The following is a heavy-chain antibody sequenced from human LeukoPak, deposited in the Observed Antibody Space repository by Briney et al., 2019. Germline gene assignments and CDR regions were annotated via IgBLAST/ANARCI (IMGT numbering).Heavy chain of an antibody. D-gene: IGHD3-9*01. J-gene: IGHJ5*02. CDR1: GGSFSGYY. Sequence: PSETLSLTCAVYGGSFSGYYWSWIRQPPGKGLEWIGEINHSGSTNYNPSLKSRVTISVDTSKNQFSLKLSSVTAADTAVYYCARGNYDTNRMGRWFDPWGQGTLVTVSS. CDR2: INHSGST. CDR3: ARGNYDTNRMGRWFDP. V-gene: IGHV4-34*01.